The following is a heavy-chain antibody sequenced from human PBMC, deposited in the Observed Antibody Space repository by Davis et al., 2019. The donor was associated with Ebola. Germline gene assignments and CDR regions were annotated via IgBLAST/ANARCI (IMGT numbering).Heavy chain of an antibody. CDR1: GFTFSSHW. CDR2: IKPDGGER. V-gene: IGHV3-7*03. J-gene: IGHJ2*01. D-gene: IGHD4-17*01. CDR3: ARKEDYGDTLDNWYYDL. Sequence: PSGSLSLTCAASGFTFSSHWLSWVRQAPEKGLEWVANIKPDGGERYYVDSVKGRFTISRYNAKNSVYLQMNTLRAEDTAVYYCARKEDYGDTLDNWYYDLWGRGTLVTVSS.